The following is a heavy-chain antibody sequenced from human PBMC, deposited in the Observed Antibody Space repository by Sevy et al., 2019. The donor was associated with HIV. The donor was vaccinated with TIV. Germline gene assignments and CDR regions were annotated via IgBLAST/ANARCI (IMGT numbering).Heavy chain of an antibody. CDR1: GYSISSGYY. V-gene: IGHV4-38-2*01. D-gene: IGHD6-19*01. CDR3: ASVRYSSTARWFDP. CDR2: IYHSGST. Sequence: TLSLTCAVSGYSISSGYYWGWIRQPPGKGLEWIGSIYHSGSTYYNPSLKSRVTISVDTSKNQFSLKLSSVTAADTAVYYCASVRYSSTARWFDPWGQGTLVTVSS. J-gene: IGHJ5*02.